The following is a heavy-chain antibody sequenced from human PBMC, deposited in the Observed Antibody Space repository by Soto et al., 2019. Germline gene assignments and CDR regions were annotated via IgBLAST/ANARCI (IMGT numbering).Heavy chain of an antibody. CDR2: ISGSGGET. J-gene: IGHJ4*02. D-gene: IGHD5-12*01. V-gene: IGHV3-23*01. CDR1: GFIYSIYA. Sequence: EVQLLQSGGGLVQPGGSLRLSCTASGFIYSIYAMAWVRQAPGKGLEWVSAISGSGGETYYADSVKGRLTICRDNSKNTVYLQMTNLRAEDTAVYYCAKEIAVAVATPPEYWGQGTLVTVSS. CDR3: AKEIAVAVATPPEY.